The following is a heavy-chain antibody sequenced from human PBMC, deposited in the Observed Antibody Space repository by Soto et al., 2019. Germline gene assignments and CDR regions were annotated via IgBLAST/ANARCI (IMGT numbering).Heavy chain of an antibody. CDR3: AKIGSYRRARDY. CDR2: ISGSGGST. CDR1: GFTFSSGA. Sequence: PGGSLRLAFAASGFTFSSGAMSWVRQAPGKGLEWVSAISGSGGSTYYADSVKGRFTISRDNSKNTLYLQMNSLRAEDTAVYYCAKIGSYRRARDYWGQGTLVTVSS. J-gene: IGHJ4*02. D-gene: IGHD1-26*01. V-gene: IGHV3-23*01.